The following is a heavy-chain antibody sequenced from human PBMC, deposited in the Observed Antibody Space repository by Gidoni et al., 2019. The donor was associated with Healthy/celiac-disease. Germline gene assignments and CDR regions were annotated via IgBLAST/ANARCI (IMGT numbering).Heavy chain of an antibody. CDR2: ISSSSSTI. CDR3: ARDHKPGRLDAFDI. V-gene: IGHV3-48*01. Sequence: EVQLVESGGGLVQPGGSLRLSCAASGFTLSSYSMNWVRQAPGKGLEWVSYISSSSSTIYYADSVKGRFTISRDNAKNSLYLQMNSLRAEDTAVYYCARDHKPGRLDAFDIWGQGTMVTVSS. CDR1: GFTLSSYS. D-gene: IGHD2-15*01. J-gene: IGHJ3*02.